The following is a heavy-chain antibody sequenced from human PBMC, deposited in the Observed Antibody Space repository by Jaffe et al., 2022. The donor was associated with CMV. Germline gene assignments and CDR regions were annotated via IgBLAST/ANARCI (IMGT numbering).Heavy chain of an antibody. CDR1: GGSFSGYY. J-gene: IGHJ1*01. CDR3: ARAHEGLFQH. V-gene: IGHV4-34*01. CDR2: INHSGST. Sequence: QVQLQQWGAGLLKPSETLSLTCAVYGGSFSGYYWSWIRQPPGKGLEWIGEINHSGSTNYNPSLKSRVTISVDTSKNQFSLKLSSVTAADTAVYYCARAHEGLFQHWGQGTLVTVSS.